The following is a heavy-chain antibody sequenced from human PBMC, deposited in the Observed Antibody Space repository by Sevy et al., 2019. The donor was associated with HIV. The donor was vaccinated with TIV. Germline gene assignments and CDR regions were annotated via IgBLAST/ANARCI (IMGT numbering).Heavy chain of an antibody. J-gene: IGHJ4*02. CDR3: ARGREMATILFIDY. CDR1: GFTFSSYG. Sequence: GGSLRLSCAASGFTFSSYGMHWVRQAPGKGLEWMAVIWYDGSNKYYADSVKGRFTISRDNSKNTLYLQMNSLRAEDTAVYYCARGREMATILFIDYWGQGTLVTVSS. D-gene: IGHD5-12*01. V-gene: IGHV3-33*01. CDR2: IWYDGSNK.